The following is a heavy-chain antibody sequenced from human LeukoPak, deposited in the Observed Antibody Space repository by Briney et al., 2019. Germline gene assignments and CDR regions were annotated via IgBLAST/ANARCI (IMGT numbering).Heavy chain of an antibody. J-gene: IGHJ5*02. D-gene: IGHD2-2*01. CDR3: ARGGRGYQLLSQLDP. V-gene: IGHV1-2*02. Sequence: ASVKVSCKASGYTFTGYYMHWVRQAPGQGLEWEGWINPNSGGTNYAQKFQGRVTMTRDTSISTAYMELSRLRSDDTAVYYCARGGRGYQLLSQLDPWGQGTLVTVSS. CDR1: GYTFTGYY. CDR2: INPNSGGT.